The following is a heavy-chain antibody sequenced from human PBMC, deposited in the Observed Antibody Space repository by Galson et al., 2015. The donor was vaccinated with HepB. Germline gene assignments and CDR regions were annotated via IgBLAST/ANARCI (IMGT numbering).Heavy chain of an antibody. CDR1: GFTFSSYS. J-gene: IGHJ4*02. CDR3: ARGIAAAGSRCDY. V-gene: IGHV3-48*02. D-gene: IGHD6-13*01. Sequence: SLRLSCAASGFTFSSYSMNWVRQAPGKGLEWVSYISTSSSTIYYADSVKGRFTISRDNAKNSLYLQMNSLRDEDTAVYYCARGIAAAGSRCDYWGQGTLVTVSS. CDR2: ISTSSSTI.